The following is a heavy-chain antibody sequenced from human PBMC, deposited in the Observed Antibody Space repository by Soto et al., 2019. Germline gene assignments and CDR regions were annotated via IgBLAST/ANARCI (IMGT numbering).Heavy chain of an antibody. D-gene: IGHD3-10*01. CDR2: IYWDDDK. J-gene: IGHJ4*02. Sequence: QITLKESGPPVVKPTQTLTVTCTFSGFSVNSKGVGVGWIRQPPGKALEYVALIYWDDDKRYSPSLRHRLTITKDASGNQVVLSLADVDPVDTGTYYCAYRWGGTGRYFDHWGPGIGVTVSS. CDR1: GFSVNSKGVG. V-gene: IGHV2-5*02. CDR3: AYRWGGTGRYFDH.